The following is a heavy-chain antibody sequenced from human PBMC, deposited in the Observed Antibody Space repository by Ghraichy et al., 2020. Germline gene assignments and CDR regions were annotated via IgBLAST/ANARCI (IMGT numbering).Heavy chain of an antibody. J-gene: IGHJ4*02. D-gene: IGHD5-12*01. CDR3: ARDGYTGYDLEF. Sequence: SETRSLTCTVSGDSIGRTSYYWAWIRQPPGKGLEWIGSSYYSGRTYYSPSLTGRVTISVDTSKNQFSLKLNSVTAADTAVYFCARDGYTGYDLEFWGRGTLVTVSS. V-gene: IGHV4-39*07. CDR2: SYYSGRT. CDR1: GDSIGRTSYY.